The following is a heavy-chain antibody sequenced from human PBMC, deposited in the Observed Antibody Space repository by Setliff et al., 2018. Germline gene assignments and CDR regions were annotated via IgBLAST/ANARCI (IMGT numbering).Heavy chain of an antibody. CDR1: GYTFTTYA. J-gene: IGHJ6*03. V-gene: IGHV7-4-1*02. CDR3: ASRGTSNGYYYYMDV. D-gene: IGHD3-16*01. CDR2: INTSTGNP. Sequence: ASVKVSCKASGYTFTTYAMNWVRQAPGQGLKWMGWINTSTGNPTYAQGFTGRFVFSLDTSVSTAYLQISSLKAEDTAVYYCASRGTSNGYYYYMDVWGKGTTVTVS.